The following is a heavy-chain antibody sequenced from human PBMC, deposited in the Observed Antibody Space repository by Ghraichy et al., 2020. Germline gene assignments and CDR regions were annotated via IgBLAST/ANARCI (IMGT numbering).Heavy chain of an antibody. J-gene: IGHJ3*02. V-gene: IGHV5-51*01. CDR2: IYSGGSET. D-gene: IGHD2-8*02. Sequence: GESLNISCQGSGYSFTNHRIAWVRQMPGKGLEWMGIIYSGGSETRYSPSFQGQVSISADKSISTAYLQWTSLRPTDTAMYYCARQGLLGVVDGFDIWGQGTMVTVSS. CDR3: ARQGLLGVVDGFDI. CDR1: GYSFTNHR.